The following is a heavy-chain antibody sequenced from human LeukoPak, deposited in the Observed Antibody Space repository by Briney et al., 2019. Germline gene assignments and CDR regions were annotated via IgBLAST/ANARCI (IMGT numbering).Heavy chain of an antibody. V-gene: IGHV4-34*01. D-gene: IGHD4-17*01. CDR1: GGSFSGYY. CDR2: INHSGST. CDR3: ARVFDYGEYRDWFDP. Sequence: PSGTLSLTCAVYGGSFSGYYWSWIRQPPGKGLEWIGEINHSGSTNYNPSLKSRVTISVDTSKNQFSLKLSSVTAADTAVYYCARVFDYGEYRDWFDPWGQGTLVTVSS. J-gene: IGHJ5*02.